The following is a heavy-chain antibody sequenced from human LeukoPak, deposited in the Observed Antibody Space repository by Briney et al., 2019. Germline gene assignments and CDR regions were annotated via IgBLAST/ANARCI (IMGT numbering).Heavy chain of an antibody. CDR3: AREYRGSASCHHEYFQH. D-gene: IGHD2-2*01. CDR2: IFTSGST. V-gene: IGHV4-61*02. J-gene: IGHJ1*01. CDR1: GGSIRSGSYH. Sequence: SETLSLTCTVSGGSIRSGSYHWSWIRQPAGKGLEWIGRIFTSGSTNYNPSLKSRVTISVDTSKNQFSLRLSSVTAADTAVYYCAREYRGSASCHHEYFQHWGQGTLVTVSS.